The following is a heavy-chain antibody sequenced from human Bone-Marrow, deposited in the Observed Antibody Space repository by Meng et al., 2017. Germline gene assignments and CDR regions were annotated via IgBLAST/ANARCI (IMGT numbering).Heavy chain of an antibody. CDR2: INHSGST. D-gene: IGHD2-15*01. CDR1: GGSFSGYY. J-gene: IGHJ5*02. Sequence: QVQIQQWGAGLLKPSETLSLTCAVYGGSFSGYYWSWIRQPPGKGLEWIGEINHSGSTNYNPSLKSRVTISVDTSKNQFSLKLSSVTAADTAVYYCASGYCSGGSCQVGWFDPWGQGTLVTVSS. V-gene: IGHV4-34*01. CDR3: ASGYCSGGSCQVGWFDP.